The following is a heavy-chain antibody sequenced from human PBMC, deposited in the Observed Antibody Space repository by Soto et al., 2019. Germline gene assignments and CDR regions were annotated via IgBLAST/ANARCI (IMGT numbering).Heavy chain of an antibody. CDR1: GYSFTSYW. Sequence: VDSLKISCKCSGYSFTSYWIGFALQMPGKGLYCMGIIYPGDSDTRYSPSFQGQVTISADKSISTAYLQWSSLKASDTAMYYCAVLDGYYQPKNWLETWGQGTLLKVYS. V-gene: IGHV5-51*01. J-gene: IGHJ5*02. D-gene: IGHD3-3*01. CDR3: AVLDGYYQPKNWLET. CDR2: IYPGDSDT.